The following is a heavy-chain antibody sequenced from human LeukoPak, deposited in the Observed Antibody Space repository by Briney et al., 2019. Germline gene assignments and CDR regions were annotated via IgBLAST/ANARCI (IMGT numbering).Heavy chain of an antibody. CDR3: AKAASTYYFDS. CDR1: GGSISSGGYY. J-gene: IGHJ4*02. V-gene: IGHV4-31*03. D-gene: IGHD6-6*01. CDR2: IYYSGST. Sequence: SQTLSLTCTVSGGSISSGGYYWSWIRQHPGKALEWIGYIYYSGSTYYNPFLKSRVTISVDTSKNQFSLKLSSVTAADTAFYYCAKAASTYYFDSWGQGTLVTVSS.